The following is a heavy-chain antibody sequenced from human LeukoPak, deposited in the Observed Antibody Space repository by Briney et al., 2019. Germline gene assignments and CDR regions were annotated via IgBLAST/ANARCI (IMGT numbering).Heavy chain of an antibody. CDR2: INHSGST. V-gene: IGHV4-34*01. J-gene: IGHJ4*02. CDR1: GGSFSGYY. Sequence: PSETLSLTCAVYGGSFSGYYWSWIRQPPGKGLEWIGEINHSGSTNYNPSLKSRVTISVDTSKNQFSLKLSSVTAADTAVYYCATVVPAARFAYWGQGILVTVSS. CDR3: ATVVPAARFAY. D-gene: IGHD2-2*01.